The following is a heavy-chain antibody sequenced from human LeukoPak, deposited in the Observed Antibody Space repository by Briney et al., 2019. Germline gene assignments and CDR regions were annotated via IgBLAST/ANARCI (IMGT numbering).Heavy chain of an antibody. Sequence: ASVKVSCKASGYTFTSYGISWVRQAPGQGLDWMAWISAYNGNTNYAQKLQGRVTMTTDTSTSTAYMELRSLRSDDTAVYYCARDQGGVLWFGDLPGPGGGQGTLVTVSS. CDR1: GYTFTSYG. V-gene: IGHV1-18*01. CDR3: ARDQGGVLWFGDLPGPG. D-gene: IGHD3-10*01. J-gene: IGHJ4*02. CDR2: ISAYNGNT.